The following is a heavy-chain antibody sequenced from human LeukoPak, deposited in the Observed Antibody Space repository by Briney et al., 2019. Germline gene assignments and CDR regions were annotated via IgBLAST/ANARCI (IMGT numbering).Heavy chain of an antibody. CDR1: GLTFSSYA. CDR3: AKSAGWLVRQFDY. D-gene: IGHD6-19*01. Sequence: GGSLRLSCAASGLTFSSYAMSWVRQAPGKGLEWVSAVSGSGGSTYYADSVKGRFTISRDNSKNTLYLQMNSLRAEDTAVYYCAKSAGWLVRQFDYWGQGTLVTVSS. J-gene: IGHJ4*02. CDR2: VSGSGGST. V-gene: IGHV3-23*01.